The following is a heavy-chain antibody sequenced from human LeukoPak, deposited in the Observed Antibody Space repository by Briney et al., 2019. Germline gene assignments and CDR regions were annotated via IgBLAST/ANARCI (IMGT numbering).Heavy chain of an antibody. V-gene: IGHV4-34*01. J-gene: IGHJ4*02. CDR2: INHSGST. CDR1: GGSFSGYY. D-gene: IGHD1-26*01. CDR3: ARRTYSASYWKHFDY. Sequence: SETLSLTCAVYGGSFSGYYWSWIRQPPGKGLEWIGEINHSGSTNYNPSLKSRVTISVDTSKNQFFLKLNSVTAADTAVYFCARRTYSASYWKHFDYWGQGTLVTVSS.